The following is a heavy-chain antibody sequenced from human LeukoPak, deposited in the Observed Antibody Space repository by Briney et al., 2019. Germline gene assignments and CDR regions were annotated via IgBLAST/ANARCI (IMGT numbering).Heavy chain of an antibody. CDR2: ISYDGSNK. D-gene: IGHD6-19*01. CDR3: ARVSSADWTYYYYYYMDV. J-gene: IGHJ6*03. Sequence: PGRSLRLSCAASGFTFSSYAMHWVRQAPGKGLEWVAVISYDGSNKYYADSVKGRFTISRDNSKNTLYLQMNSLRAEDTAVYYCARVSSADWTYYYYYYMDVWGKGTTVTVSS. CDR1: GFTFSSYA. V-gene: IGHV3-30-3*01.